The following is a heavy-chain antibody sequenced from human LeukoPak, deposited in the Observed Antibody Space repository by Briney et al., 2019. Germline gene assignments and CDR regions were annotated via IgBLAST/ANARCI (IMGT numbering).Heavy chain of an antibody. CDR1: GGSISSYW. CDR2: IYTTGRT. CDR3: ARAGYTISSYRFDY. V-gene: IGHV4-4*07. J-gene: IGHJ4*02. Sequence: SETLSLNCSVSGGSISSYWWSWIRQPAGKGLGFIGRIYTTGRTTYNPSLKSRVSMSVDTSKNKFSLELRSVTAADTAVYFCARAGYTISSYRFDYWGQGALVTVSS. D-gene: IGHD3-16*02.